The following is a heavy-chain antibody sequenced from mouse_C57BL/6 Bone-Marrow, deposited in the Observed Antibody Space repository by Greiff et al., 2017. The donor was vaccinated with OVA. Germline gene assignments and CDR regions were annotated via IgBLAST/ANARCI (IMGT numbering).Heavy chain of an antibody. Sequence: LQQSGAELVRPGSSVKLSCTDSYFAFTASAMHWVTQRPGHGLEWIGSFTMYSDATAYSENFNGKATLTANTSSSTAYMELSSLTSEDSAVYYCARGGIYYGSSEYFDVWGTGTTVTVSS. V-gene: IGHV1-49*01. CDR1: YFAFTASA. CDR3: ARGGIYYGSSEYFDV. CDR2: FTMYSDAT. D-gene: IGHD1-1*01. J-gene: IGHJ1*03.